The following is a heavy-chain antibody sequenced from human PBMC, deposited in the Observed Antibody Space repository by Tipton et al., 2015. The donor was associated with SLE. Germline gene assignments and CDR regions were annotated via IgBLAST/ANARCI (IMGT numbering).Heavy chain of an antibody. D-gene: IGHD2-2*01. CDR3: AKFNVLVSASTGRENYYGMDV. J-gene: IGHJ6*02. CDR1: GGSISISSYY. V-gene: IGHV4-61*03. CDR2: IYSSGRT. Sequence: TLSLTCTVSGGSISISSYYWGWIRQPPGKGLEWIGYIYSSGRTDYNPPLRSRVTVSIDTSKTHFSLRLSSVSAADTATYYCAKFNVLVSASTGRENYYGMDVWGQGTTVTVSS.